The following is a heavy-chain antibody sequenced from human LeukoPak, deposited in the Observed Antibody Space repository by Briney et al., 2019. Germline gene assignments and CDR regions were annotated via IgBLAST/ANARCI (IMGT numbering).Heavy chain of an antibody. CDR2: ISSSGTTM. J-gene: IGHJ4*02. CDR1: GFTFSSYE. Sequence: GGSLRLSCAASGFTFSSYELNWVRQAPGKGLEWVSYISSSGTTMYYADSVKGRFTISRDNAKNSLSLQMNSLRAEDAAVYYCAREGSIVYWGQGTLVTVSS. D-gene: IGHD5/OR15-5a*01. CDR3: AREGSIVY. V-gene: IGHV3-48*03.